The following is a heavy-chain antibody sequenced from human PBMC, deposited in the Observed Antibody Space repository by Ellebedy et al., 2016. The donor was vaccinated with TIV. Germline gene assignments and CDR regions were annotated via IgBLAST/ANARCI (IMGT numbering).Heavy chain of an antibody. V-gene: IGHV3-7*01. CDR1: GFTFSSYW. J-gene: IGHJ4*02. CDR3: ARYSNYARYFDY. D-gene: IGHD4-11*01. CDR2: IKQDGSEK. Sequence: GESLKISCAASGFTFSSYWMSWVRQAPGKGLEWVANIKQDGSEKYYVDSVKGRFTISRDNAKNSLYLQMNSLRAEDTAVYYCARYSNYARYFDYWGQGTLVTVSS.